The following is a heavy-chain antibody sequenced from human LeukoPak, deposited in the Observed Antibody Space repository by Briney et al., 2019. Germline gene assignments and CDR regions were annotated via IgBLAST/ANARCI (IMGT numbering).Heavy chain of an antibody. CDR2: ISGSGNSV. J-gene: IGHJ4*02. V-gene: IGHV3-23*01. D-gene: IGHD3-9*01. Sequence: GGSLRLSCAASGFTFSNYAMNWVRQAPGKGLEWVSGISGSGNSVYYADSVKGRFTISRDNSLNTLYLQMNSLRAEDTAIYYCAKVGYVGYYFDYWGQGTLVTVSP. CDR1: GFTFSNYA. CDR3: AKVGYVGYYFDY.